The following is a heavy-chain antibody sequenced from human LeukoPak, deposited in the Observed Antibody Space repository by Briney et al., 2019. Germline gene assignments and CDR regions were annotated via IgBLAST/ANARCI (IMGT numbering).Heavy chain of an antibody. V-gene: IGHV3-7*01. CDR3: ATALQAFWSGYPDY. CDR2: IKQDGSEK. CDR1: GFTFSSYA. J-gene: IGHJ4*02. D-gene: IGHD3-3*01. Sequence: PGGSLRLSCAASGFTFSSYAMHWVRQAPGKGLEWVANIKQDGSEKYYVDSVKGRFTISRDNAKNSLFLQMNSLRAEDTAVYFCATALQAFWSGYPDYWGQGTLVTVSS.